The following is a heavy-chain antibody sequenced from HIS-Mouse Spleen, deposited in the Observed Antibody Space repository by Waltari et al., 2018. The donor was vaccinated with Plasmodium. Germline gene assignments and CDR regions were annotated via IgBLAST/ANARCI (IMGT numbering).Heavy chain of an antibody. CDR3: ARWVGNWFDP. Sequence: QVQLQESGPGLVQPSPTLSLTCRVSGGSIPSGCSYWRWIRQHPGKGLEWIGYIYSSGSTYYNPSLKSRVTISVDTSKNQFSLKVNSVTAADTAVYYCARWVGNWFDPWGQGTLVTVSS. CDR1: GGSIPSGCSY. J-gene: IGHJ5*02. D-gene: IGHD1-26*01. V-gene: IGHV4-31*03. CDR2: IYSSGST.